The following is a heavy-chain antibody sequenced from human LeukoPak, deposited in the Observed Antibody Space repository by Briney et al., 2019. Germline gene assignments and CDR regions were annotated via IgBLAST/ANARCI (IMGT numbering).Heavy chain of an antibody. Sequence: SETLSLTRTVSGGSISSYYWSWIRQPPGKGLEWIGQINHSGGTNYHPSLKTRVTISLDTSKNQVSLKLRSVTAADTAVYYCAFEGPVSGYAFDPWGQGALVAVSS. CDR1: GGSISSYY. CDR2: INHSGGT. CDR3: AFEGPVSGYAFDP. V-gene: IGHV4-34*01. D-gene: IGHD5-12*01. J-gene: IGHJ5*02.